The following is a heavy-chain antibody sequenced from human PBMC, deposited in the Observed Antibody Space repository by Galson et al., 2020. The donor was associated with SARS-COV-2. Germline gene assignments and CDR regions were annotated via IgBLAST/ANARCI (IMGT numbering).Heavy chain of an antibody. Sequence: ETSETLSLTCIVSGGSISSSSHYWGWIRQSPGKGLEWIGTFYYSGTTYYSGSTYYDPSLKSRATISVDTSKNQFSLELSSVTATDTAMYYCARHIPTPGWGVGALAYWGQGTLVTVSS. CDR1: GGSISSSSHY. J-gene: IGHJ4*02. D-gene: IGHD1-26*01. CDR2: FYYSGTTYYSGST. CDR3: ARHIPTPGWGVGALAY. V-gene: IGHV4-39*01.